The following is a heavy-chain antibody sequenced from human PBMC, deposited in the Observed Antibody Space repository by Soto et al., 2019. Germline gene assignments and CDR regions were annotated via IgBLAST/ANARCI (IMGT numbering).Heavy chain of an antibody. Sequence: LRLCWAALGCAFSKCAMHRVRQTPGKGLEYVSAITEDGDRTFYADSVKGRLTISRDNSKNTLYLQMGSLRPEDKVVYYCARVFHDGGGYYYDYWGQGTLVTVPQ. D-gene: IGHD3-22*01. CDR3: ARVFHDGGGYYYDY. J-gene: IGHJ4*02. CDR1: GCAFSKCA. V-gene: IGHV3-64*02. CDR2: ITEDGDRT.